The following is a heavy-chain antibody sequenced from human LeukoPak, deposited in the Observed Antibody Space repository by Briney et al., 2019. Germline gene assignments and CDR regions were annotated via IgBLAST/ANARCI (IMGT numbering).Heavy chain of an antibody. CDR1: GFTFSDHY. D-gene: IGHD1-26*01. CDR2: TGNKANSYTT. CDR3: ARASMRGSLYYFDY. V-gene: IGHV3-72*01. Sequence: PGGSLRLSCAASGFTFSDHYMDWVRQAPGKGLEWVGRTGNKANSYTTEYAASVKGRFTISRDYSKNSLYLQMNSLKTEDTAVYYCARASMRGSLYYFDYSGQGTLVTVSS. J-gene: IGHJ4*02.